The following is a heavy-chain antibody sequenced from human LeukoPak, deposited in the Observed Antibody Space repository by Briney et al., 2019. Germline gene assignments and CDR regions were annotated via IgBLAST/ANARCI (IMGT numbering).Heavy chain of an antibody. CDR1: GYTLTELS. Sequence: ASVKVSCKVSGYTLTELSMHWVRQAPGKGLEWMGGFDPEDGETIYAQKFQGRVTMTEDTSTDTAYMELSSLRSEDTAVYYCATGGEGAMVRGVILPDYWGQGTLVTVSS. V-gene: IGHV1-24*01. D-gene: IGHD3-10*01. CDR3: ATGGEGAMVRGVILPDY. J-gene: IGHJ4*02. CDR2: FDPEDGET.